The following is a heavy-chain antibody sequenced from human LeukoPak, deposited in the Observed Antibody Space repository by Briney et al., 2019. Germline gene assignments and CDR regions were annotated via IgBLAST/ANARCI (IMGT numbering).Heavy chain of an antibody. D-gene: IGHD3-10*01. CDR1: GFTFSSYS. J-gene: IGHJ5*02. Sequence: GGSLRLSCAASGFTFSSYSMNWVRQAPGKGLEWVSSISSSSSYIYYADSVKGRFTISRDNAKNSLYLQMNSLRAEDTAVYYCARAWSYYGSGSYSWFDPWGQGTLVTVSS. V-gene: IGHV3-21*01. CDR2: ISSSSSYI. CDR3: ARAWSYYGSGSYSWFDP.